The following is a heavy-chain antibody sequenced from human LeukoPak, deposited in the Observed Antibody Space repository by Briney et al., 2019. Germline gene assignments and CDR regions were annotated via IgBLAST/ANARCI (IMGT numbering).Heavy chain of an antibody. CDR3: ARGPHYHDSSGYFPSYSYAMDV. V-gene: IGHV4-59*01. Sequence: TSETLSLTCTVSGGSISSYYWSWIRQPPGKGLEWIGYIYYSGSTNYNPSLRCRVTISVDTSKNQFSLDLRSVTAADTAVYYCARGPHYHDSSGYFPSYSYAMDVWGQGTTVTVSS. J-gene: IGHJ6*02. D-gene: IGHD3-22*01. CDR2: IYYSGST. CDR1: GGSISSYY.